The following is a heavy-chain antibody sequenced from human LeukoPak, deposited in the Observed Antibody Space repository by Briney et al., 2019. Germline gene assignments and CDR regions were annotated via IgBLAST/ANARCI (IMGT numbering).Heavy chain of an antibody. CDR2: IYYSGST. D-gene: IGHD3-16*02. Sequence: SETLSLTCTVSGGSISSYYWSWIRQPPGKGLEWIGYIYYSGSTNYNPSLKSRVTISVDTSKNQFSLKLSSVTAADTAVYYCARVWGSYHYVDYWGQGTLVTVSS. V-gene: IGHV4-59*12. CDR1: GGSISSYY. J-gene: IGHJ4*02. CDR3: ARVWGSYHYVDY.